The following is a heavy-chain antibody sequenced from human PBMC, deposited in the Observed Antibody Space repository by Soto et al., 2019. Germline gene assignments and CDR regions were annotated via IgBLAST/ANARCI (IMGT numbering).Heavy chain of an antibody. CDR1: GFAFSSHP. CDR2: ISDGGDLT. J-gene: IGHJ4*02. Sequence: QSGGSLRLSCAASGFAFSSHPMSWVRQAPEKGLEWVAGISDGGDLTYNADSVRGRFTISRDDSKNTAYLQLNSLKTEDTAVYYCTSHSPEDMIRKWGQGTLVTVS. CDR3: TSHSPEDMIRK. D-gene: IGHD3-22*01. V-gene: IGHV3-23*01.